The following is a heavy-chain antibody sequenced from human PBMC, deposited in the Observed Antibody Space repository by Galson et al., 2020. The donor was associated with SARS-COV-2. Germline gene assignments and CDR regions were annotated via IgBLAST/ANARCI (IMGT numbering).Heavy chain of an antibody. CDR3: ARCTAAGYSSGSGCAFDI. J-gene: IGHJ3*02. CDR1: GYSFTSYW. Sequence: GESLKISCKGSGYSFTSYWIGWVRQMPGKGLEWMGIIYPGDSDTRYSPSFQGQVTISADKSISTAYLQWSSLKASDTAMYYCARCTAAGYSSGSGCAFDIWGQGTMVTVSS. V-gene: IGHV5-51*01. D-gene: IGHD6-19*01. CDR2: IYPGDSDT.